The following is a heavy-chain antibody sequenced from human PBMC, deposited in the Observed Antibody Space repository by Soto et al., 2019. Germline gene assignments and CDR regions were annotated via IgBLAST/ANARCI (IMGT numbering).Heavy chain of an antibody. CDR3: AKKGEVTGTPNPNWFDP. D-gene: IGHD1-1*01. J-gene: IGHJ5*02. CDR1: GFSFNSYA. CDR2: ISGSGDTT. V-gene: IGHV3-23*01. Sequence: EVQLLESGGGLVQPGGSLRLSCVTSGFSFNSYAMSWVRQAPGKGLEWVSTISGSGDTTSYADSVKGRFTISSDHSKSTLYLKMNSLTPEDTALYYCAKKGEVTGTPNPNWFDPWGQGTLVTVSS.